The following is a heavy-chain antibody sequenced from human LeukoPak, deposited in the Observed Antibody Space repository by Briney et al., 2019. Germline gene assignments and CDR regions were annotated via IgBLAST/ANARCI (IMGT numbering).Heavy chain of an antibody. D-gene: IGHD1-26*01. J-gene: IGHJ6*03. CDR1: GYTFTNYA. V-gene: IGHV1-18*01. CDR3: ARDQVGAYHPAYYYMDV. Sequence: ASVKVSCKASGYTFTNYAMNWVRQAPGQGLEWMGWISAYNGKTNYAQKVQGRVTMTTDTPTSTAYMELRSLRSDDTAVYYCARDQVGAYHPAYYYMDVWGKGTTVTVSS. CDR2: ISAYNGKT.